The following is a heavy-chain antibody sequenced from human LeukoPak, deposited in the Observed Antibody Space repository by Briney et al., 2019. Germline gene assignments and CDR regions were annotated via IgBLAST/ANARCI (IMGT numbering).Heavy chain of an antibody. J-gene: IGHJ4*02. CDR2: ISGSGGST. V-gene: IGHV3-23*01. CDR1: GFTFSSYA. Sequence: GGSLRLSCAASGFTFSSYAMSWVRQAPGKGLEWVSAISGSGGSTYYADSVKGRFTISRDNSKNTLYLQMNSLRAEDTAVYYCAKDNVPKYDSWSGYYLTFDHWGQGTLDTVSS. D-gene: IGHD3-3*01. CDR3: AKDNVPKYDSWSGYYLTFDH.